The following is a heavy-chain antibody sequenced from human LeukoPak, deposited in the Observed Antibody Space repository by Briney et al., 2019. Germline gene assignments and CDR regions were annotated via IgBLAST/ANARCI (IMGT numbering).Heavy chain of an antibody. CDR2: ISAYNGNT. CDR3: ARERYYDILTGFDP. J-gene: IGHJ5*02. Sequence: ASVTVSCKASGYIFTSYGISWVRQAPGQGLEWMGWISAYNGNTNYAQKLQGRVTMTTDTSTSTAYMELRSLRSDDTAVYYCARERYYDILTGFDPWGQGTLVTVSS. CDR1: GYIFTSYG. D-gene: IGHD3-9*01. V-gene: IGHV1-18*04.